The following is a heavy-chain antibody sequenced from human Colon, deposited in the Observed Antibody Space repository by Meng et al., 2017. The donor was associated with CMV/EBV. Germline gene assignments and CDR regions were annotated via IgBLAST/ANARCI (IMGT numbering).Heavy chain of an antibody. Sequence: GGSLRLSCAASGFTFGSDVMHWVRQAPGKGLVWVARISHDGTITTYVDSVKGRFTISRDNARNTLYLQMNSLRAEDTAVYYCARDRNWIFDYWGRGTLVTVSS. CDR1: GFTFGSDV. J-gene: IGHJ4*02. D-gene: IGHD1-1*01. CDR2: ISHDGTIT. CDR3: ARDRNWIFDY. V-gene: IGHV3-74*03.